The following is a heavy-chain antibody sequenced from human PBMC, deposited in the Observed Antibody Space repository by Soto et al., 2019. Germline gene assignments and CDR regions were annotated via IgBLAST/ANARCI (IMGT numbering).Heavy chain of an antibody. Sequence: ASVKVSCKASGGTLSCYAISWVRQAPGQGLEWMGGIIPIFGTANYAQKFQGRVTITADESTSTAYMELSSLRSEDTAVYYCARVSAAAGPYYFDYWGQGTLVTVSS. D-gene: IGHD6-13*01. CDR3: ARVSAAAGPYYFDY. J-gene: IGHJ4*02. CDR1: GGTLSCYA. V-gene: IGHV1-69*13. CDR2: IIPIFGTA.